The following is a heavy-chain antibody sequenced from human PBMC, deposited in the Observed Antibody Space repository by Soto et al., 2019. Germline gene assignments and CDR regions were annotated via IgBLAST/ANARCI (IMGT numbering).Heavy chain of an antibody. D-gene: IGHD3-10*01. CDR1: GFTFSSYA. V-gene: IGHV3-23*01. CDR3: AKDVSGSGSYSRLRYYYYMDV. J-gene: IGHJ6*03. Sequence: GGSLRLSCAASGFTFSSYAMSWVRQAPGKGLEWVSAISGSGGSTYYADSVKGRFTISRDNSKNTLYLQMNSLRAEDTAVYYCAKDVSGSGSYSRLRYYYYMDVWGKGTTVTVSS. CDR2: ISGSGGST.